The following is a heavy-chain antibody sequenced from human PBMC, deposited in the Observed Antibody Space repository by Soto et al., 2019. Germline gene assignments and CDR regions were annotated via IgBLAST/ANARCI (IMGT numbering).Heavy chain of an antibody. CDR3: SREYTMNRGVLNPLDY. CDR1: GDSVSSNDAV. Sequence: QVQLQQSGPGLVKSSQTLSLTCAISGDSVSSNDAVWNWIRQSPSRGLEWLGRTFYRSEWNFDYAVSMKSRITINPDTSKNQFSLQLKSVTPEDTAVYYCSREYTMNRGVLNPLDYWGQGTLVIVSS. V-gene: IGHV6-1*01. D-gene: IGHD3-10*01. J-gene: IGHJ4*02. CDR2: TFYRSEWNF.